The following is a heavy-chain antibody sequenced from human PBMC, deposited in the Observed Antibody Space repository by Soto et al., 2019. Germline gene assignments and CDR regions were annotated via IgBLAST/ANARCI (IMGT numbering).Heavy chain of an antibody. CDR3: ARDPMVRGVIIHEKNDY. CDR1: GFTFSSYS. Sequence: GGSLRLSCAASGFTFSSYSMNWVRQAPGKGLEWVSSISSSSSYIYYADSVKGRFTISRDNAKNSLYLQMNSLRAEDTAVYYCARDPMVRGVIIHEKNDYWGQGTLVTVSS. D-gene: IGHD3-10*01. CDR2: ISSSSSYI. J-gene: IGHJ4*02. V-gene: IGHV3-21*01.